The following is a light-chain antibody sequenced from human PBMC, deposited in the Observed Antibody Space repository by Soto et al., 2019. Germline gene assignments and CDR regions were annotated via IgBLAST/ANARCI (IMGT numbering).Light chain of an antibody. CDR1: SSNIGNNY. CDR2: ENN. V-gene: IGLV1-51*02. Sequence: QSVLTQPPSVSAAPGQKVTISCSGSSSNIGNNYVSWNQQLPGTAPKLLIYENNKRPSGIPDRFSGSKSGTSATLGITGLQTGDEADYYCGTWDSSLSVGVFGAGTQLTVL. CDR3: GTWDSSLSVGV. J-gene: IGLJ2*01.